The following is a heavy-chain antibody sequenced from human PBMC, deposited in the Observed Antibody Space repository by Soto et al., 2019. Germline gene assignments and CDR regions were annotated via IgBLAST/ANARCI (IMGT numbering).Heavy chain of an antibody. CDR1: GGSFSGYY. CDR2: INHSGST. Sequence: PSETLSLTCAVYGGSFSGYYWSWIRQPPGKGLEWIGEINHSGSTNYNPSLKSRVTISVDTSKNQFSLKLSSVTAADTAVYYCATGITMVRGASHYWFDPWGQGTLVTVSS. V-gene: IGHV4-34*01. J-gene: IGHJ5*02. CDR3: ATGITMVRGASHYWFDP. D-gene: IGHD3-10*01.